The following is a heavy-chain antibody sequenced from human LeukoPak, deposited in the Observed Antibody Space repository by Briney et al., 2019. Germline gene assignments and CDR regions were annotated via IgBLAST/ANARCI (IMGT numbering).Heavy chain of an antibody. CDR1: GGSISTHF. CDR2: IYTSGGT. CDR3: ARLHYNWFDH. D-gene: IGHD2-15*01. Sequence: SETLSLTCTVSGGSISTHFWSWIRQPPGKGLEWIGYIYTSGGTNYNPSLKSRVTISVDTSKNHFSLKLSSVTAADTAVYYCARLHYNWFDHWGQGTLVTVSS. J-gene: IGHJ5*02. V-gene: IGHV4-4*09.